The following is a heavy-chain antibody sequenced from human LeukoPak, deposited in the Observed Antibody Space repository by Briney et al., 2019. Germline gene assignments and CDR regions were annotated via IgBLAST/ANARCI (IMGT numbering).Heavy chain of an antibody. V-gene: IGHV3-7*05. CDR2: IKQDGSGK. J-gene: IGHJ5*02. CDR3: AREGGDRYDFWSGYPTYNWFDP. CDR1: GFTFSNYW. D-gene: IGHD3-3*01. Sequence: GGSLRLSCAASGFTFSNYWMNWVRQAPGKGPEWVANIKQDGSGKYYVDSVKGRFTISRDNAKNSLYLQMNSLRAEDTAVYYCAREGGDRYDFWSGYPTYNWFDPWGQGTLVTVSS.